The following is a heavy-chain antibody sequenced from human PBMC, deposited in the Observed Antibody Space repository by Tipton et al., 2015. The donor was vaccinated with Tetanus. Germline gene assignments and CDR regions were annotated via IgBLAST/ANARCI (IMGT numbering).Heavy chain of an antibody. Sequence: TLSLTCTVSGGSISSYYWSWIRQPPGKGLEWIGYIYYSGSTNYNPSLKSRVTISVDTSKNQFSLKLSSVTAADTAVYYCACNGPLLNWFDPWGQGTLVPFSS. V-gene: IGHV4-59*01. D-gene: IGHD2/OR15-2a*01. CDR3: ACNGPLLNWFDP. CDR2: IYYSGST. CDR1: GGSISSYY. J-gene: IGHJ5*02.